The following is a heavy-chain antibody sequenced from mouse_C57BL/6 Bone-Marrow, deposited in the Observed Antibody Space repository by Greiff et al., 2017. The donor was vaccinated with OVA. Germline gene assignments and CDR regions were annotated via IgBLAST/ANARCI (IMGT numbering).Heavy chain of an antibody. CDR1: GFTFSSYA. J-gene: IGHJ3*01. Sequence: EVMLVESGGGLVKPGGSLKLSCAASGFTFSSYAMSWVRQTPEKRLEWVATISDGGSYTYYPDNVKGRFTISRDNAKNNLYLQRSHMKAEDTALYYCAREVLFAYWGQGTLVTVSA. CDR3: AREVLFAY. V-gene: IGHV5-4*01. CDR2: ISDGGSYT.